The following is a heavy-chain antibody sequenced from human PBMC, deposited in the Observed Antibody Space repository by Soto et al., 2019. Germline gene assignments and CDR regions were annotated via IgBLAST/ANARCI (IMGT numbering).Heavy chain of an antibody. CDR3: ARAHYGDYGYGMDV. CDR2: TYHSGTT. D-gene: IGHD4-17*01. Sequence: QLQLQESGSGLVKPSQTLSLTCAVSGGSISSGGYSWTWIRQPPGKGLEWIGYTYHSGTTYYSPSLKSRVTTTVERSKNQFSLKLTSVTAADTAVYYCARAHYGDYGYGMDVGGQGTPVTVSS. CDR1: GGSISSGGYS. J-gene: IGHJ6*02. V-gene: IGHV4-30-2*01.